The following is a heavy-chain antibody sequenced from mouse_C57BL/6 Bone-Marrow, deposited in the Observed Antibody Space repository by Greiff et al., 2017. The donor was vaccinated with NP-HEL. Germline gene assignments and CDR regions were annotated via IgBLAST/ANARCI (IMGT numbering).Heavy chain of an antibody. D-gene: IGHD6-5*01. V-gene: IGHV1-72*01. CDR2: IDPNSGGT. Sequence: QVQLKQPGAELVKPGASVKLSCKASGYTFTSYWMHWVKQRPGRGLEWIGRIDPNSGGTKYNEKFKSKATLTVDKPSSTAYMQLSSLTSEDSAVYYCARKGAYDPVWFDYWGQGTTLTVSS. CDR1: GYTFTSYW. CDR3: ARKGAYDPVWFDY. J-gene: IGHJ2*01.